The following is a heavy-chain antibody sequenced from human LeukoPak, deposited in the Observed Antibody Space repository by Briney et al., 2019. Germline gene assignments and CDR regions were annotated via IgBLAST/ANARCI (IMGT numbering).Heavy chain of an antibody. CDR3: ARGLTILGAFDI. D-gene: IGHD6-19*01. V-gene: IGHV4-30-2*01. CDR2: IYHSGST. CDR1: GGSISSGGYS. Sequence: SETLSLTCAFSGGSISSGGYSWSWIRQPPGKGLEWIGYIYHSGSTYYNPSLKSRVTISVDGSKNQFSLKLSSVTAADTAVYYCARGLTILGAFDIWGQGTMVTVSS. J-gene: IGHJ3*02.